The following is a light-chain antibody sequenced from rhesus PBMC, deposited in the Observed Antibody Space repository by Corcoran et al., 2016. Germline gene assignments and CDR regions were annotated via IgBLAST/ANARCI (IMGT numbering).Light chain of an antibody. CDR3: CSYTTSNTFV. Sequence: QSAPTQPRSVSGSSRQSVTISCTGTSCDVGAYNFVSWYQQHPGKAPKLMIYDVSKQPSGVSDRFSGSKSGNPASLTISGLQAEDETDYYCCSYTTSNTFVFGSGTKLTVL. V-gene: IGLV2S7*01. J-gene: IGLJ6*01. CDR1: SCDVGAYNF. CDR2: DVS.